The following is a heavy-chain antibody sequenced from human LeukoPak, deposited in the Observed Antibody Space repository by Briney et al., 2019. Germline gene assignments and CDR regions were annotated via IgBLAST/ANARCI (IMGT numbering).Heavy chain of an antibody. Sequence: PETLSLTCTVSGGSISSYYWSWIRQPPGKGLEWIGYIYYSGSTNYNPSLKSRVTISVDTSKNQFSLKLSSVTAADTAVYYCARRFIAAAGHFDYWGQGTLVTVSS. V-gene: IGHV4-59*01. CDR1: GGSISSYY. CDR3: ARRFIAAAGHFDY. CDR2: IYYSGST. J-gene: IGHJ4*02. D-gene: IGHD6-13*01.